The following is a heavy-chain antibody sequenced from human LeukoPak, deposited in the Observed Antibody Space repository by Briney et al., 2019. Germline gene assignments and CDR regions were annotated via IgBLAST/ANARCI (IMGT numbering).Heavy chain of an antibody. CDR3: AKDLVYYYDSSGSMDY. CDR2: IRYDGSNK. Sequence: GGSLRLSCAASGFTFSSYGMHWVRQAPGKGLEWVAFIRYDGSNKYYADSVKGRFTISRDNSKNTLYLQMNSLRAEDTAVYYCAKDLVYYYDSSGSMDYWGQGTLVTVSS. CDR1: GFTFSSYG. J-gene: IGHJ4*02. D-gene: IGHD3-22*01. V-gene: IGHV3-30*02.